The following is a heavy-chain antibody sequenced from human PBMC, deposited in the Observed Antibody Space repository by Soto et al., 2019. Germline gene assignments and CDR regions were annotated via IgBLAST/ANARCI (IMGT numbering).Heavy chain of an antibody. V-gene: IGHV1-2*04. CDR2: INPNSGGT. J-gene: IGHJ6*02. CDR1: GYTFTGYY. CDR3: ASWSSSRDYYYYYGMDV. D-gene: IGHD6-6*01. Sequence: ASVKVSCKASGYTFTGYYMHWVRQAPGQGLEWMGWINPNSGGTNYAQKFQGWVTMTRDTSISTAYMELSRLRSDDTAVYYCASWSSSRDYYYYYGMDVWGQGTTVTVSS.